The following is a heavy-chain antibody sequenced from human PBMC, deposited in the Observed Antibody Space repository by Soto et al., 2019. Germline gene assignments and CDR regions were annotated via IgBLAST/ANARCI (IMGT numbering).Heavy chain of an antibody. CDR1: GGTFSNYV. CDR3: EIDVGCGEGSVV. Sequence: QVQLVQSGTEVKKPGSSAKVSCKASGGTFSNYVISWVRQAPGQGLEWMGGIIPLFGTTDYAKKFQGRIAITADESTTTVYMDLSSLRFEDTAVYFCEIDVGCGEGSVVWGQGTTVIVSS. CDR2: IIPLFGTT. V-gene: IGHV1-69*01. J-gene: IGHJ6*02. D-gene: IGHD3-10*01.